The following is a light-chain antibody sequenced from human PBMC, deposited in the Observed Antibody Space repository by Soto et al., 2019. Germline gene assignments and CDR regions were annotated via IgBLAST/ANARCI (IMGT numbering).Light chain of an antibody. CDR3: QQYGSSRFT. J-gene: IGKJ3*01. CDR1: QSISSNY. CDR2: GAS. V-gene: IGKV3-20*01. Sequence: EIVLTQSPGTLSLSPGERATLSCRASQSISSNYLAWYQQKPGQAPRLLVYGASSRATGIPDRFSGSGSGTDFTLTISRLEPEDFAVYYCQQYGSSRFTFGPGTKGDFK.